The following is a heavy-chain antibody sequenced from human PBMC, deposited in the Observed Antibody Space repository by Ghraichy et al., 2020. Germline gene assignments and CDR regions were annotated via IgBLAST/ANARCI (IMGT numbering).Heavy chain of an antibody. Sequence: GESLNISCKGSGYSFTSYWIGWVRQMPGKGLEWMGIIYPGDSDTRYSPSFQGQVTISADKSISTAYLQWSSLKASDTAMYYCARGTVTKEGVYYGMDVWGQGTTVTVSS. J-gene: IGHJ6*02. D-gene: IGHD4-17*01. CDR2: IYPGDSDT. CDR1: GYSFTSYW. CDR3: ARGTVTKEGVYYGMDV. V-gene: IGHV5-51*01.